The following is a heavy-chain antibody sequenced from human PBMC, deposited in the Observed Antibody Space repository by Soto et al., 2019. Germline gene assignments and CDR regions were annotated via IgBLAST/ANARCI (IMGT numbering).Heavy chain of an antibody. CDR2: IKEDGSAK. Sequence: EVQLVESGGGLVQPGGSLRVSCAASGFTFTSYWMSWVRQAPGKGLEWVANIKEDGSAKYYLASVKGRFTISRDNAKNSLYLQMNSLRAEDTAVYYCAREDFYRFDYWGQGNLVTVSS. J-gene: IGHJ4*02. CDR1: GFTFTSYW. V-gene: IGHV3-7*01. CDR3: AREDFYRFDY.